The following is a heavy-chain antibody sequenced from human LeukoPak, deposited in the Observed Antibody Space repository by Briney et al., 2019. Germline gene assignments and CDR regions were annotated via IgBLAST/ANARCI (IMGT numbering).Heavy chain of an antibody. CDR3: ARDMSGTYSFDY. V-gene: IGHV3-53*01. D-gene: IGHD1-26*01. J-gene: IGHJ4*02. CDR2: IYIGGNT. CDR1: GFTVSSNY. Sequence: GGSLRLSCAASGFTVSSNYMNWVRQAPGKWLEWVSVIYIGGNTYYADSVKGRFTISRDNSKNTVYLQMNSLRAEDTAVYYCARDMSGTYSFDYWGQGTLVTVSS.